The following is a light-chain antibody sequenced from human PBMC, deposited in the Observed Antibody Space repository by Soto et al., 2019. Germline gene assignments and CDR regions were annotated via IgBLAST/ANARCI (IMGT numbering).Light chain of an antibody. J-gene: IGKJ5*01. CDR2: DAS. Sequence: EIVLTQSPGTLSMSPGERATLYCGASQSVSTNYLAWYQQKPGLAPRLLIYDASSRATGIPARFSGSGSGTEFTLTISSLQSEDFAVYYCQQYNNWPPITFGQGTRLEIK. CDR1: QSVSTN. V-gene: IGKV3-15*01. CDR3: QQYNNWPPIT.